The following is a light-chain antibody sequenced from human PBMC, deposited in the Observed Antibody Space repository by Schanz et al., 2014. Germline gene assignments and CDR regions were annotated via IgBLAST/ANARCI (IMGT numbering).Light chain of an antibody. CDR1: SSNIGSNY. V-gene: IGLV1-47*01. CDR3: AAWDDSLTGV. CDR2: RNN. J-gene: IGLJ3*02. Sequence: QSVLTQPPSASGTPGQRVTISCSGSSSNIGSNYVYWYQQLPGTAPKLLLYRNNQRPSGLPDQFSDSKSGASASLAISGLGSEDEADYYCAAWDDSLTGVFGGGTKVTVL.